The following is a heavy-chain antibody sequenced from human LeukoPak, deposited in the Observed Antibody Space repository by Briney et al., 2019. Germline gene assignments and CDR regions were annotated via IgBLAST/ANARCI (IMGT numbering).Heavy chain of an antibody. CDR1: GFTFSTSE. CDR2: ISSSGTTI. D-gene: IGHD3-9*01. Sequence: GGSLRLSCVASGFTFSTSEMNWVRQAPAKGLEWVSYISSSGTTISYADSVRGRFIISRDNAKNSLYLQMNSLRAEDTSIYYCARDYDISSGAMDVWGKGTTVTVSS. CDR3: ARDYDISSGAMDV. J-gene: IGHJ6*04. V-gene: IGHV3-48*03.